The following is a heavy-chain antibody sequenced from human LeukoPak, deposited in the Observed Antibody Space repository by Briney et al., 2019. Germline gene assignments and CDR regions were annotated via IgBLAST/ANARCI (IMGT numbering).Heavy chain of an antibody. D-gene: IGHD6-19*01. CDR1: GGSFSGYY. J-gene: IGHJ4*02. CDR2: INHSGST. Sequence: SETLSLTCAVYGGSFSGYYWSWIRQPPGKGLEWIGEINHSGSTNYNPSLKSRVTISVDTSKNQFSLKLSSVTAADTAVYYCARPSRAYSSGWFNYWGQGTLVTVSS. V-gene: IGHV4-34*01. CDR3: ARPSRAYSSGWFNY.